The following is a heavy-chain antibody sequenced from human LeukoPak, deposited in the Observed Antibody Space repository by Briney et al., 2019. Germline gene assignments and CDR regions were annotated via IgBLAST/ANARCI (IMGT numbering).Heavy chain of an antibody. D-gene: IGHD3-9*01. CDR3: ARGPYLTGYSLGAFDI. CDR2: INHSGST. CDR1: GGSFSGYF. Sequence: SETLSLTCAVYGGSFSGYFWNWIRQPPGKGLEWIREINHSGSTNYNPSLKSRVTISVDTSKNQFSLKLSSVTAADTAVYYCARGPYLTGYSLGAFDIWGQGTMVTVSS. V-gene: IGHV4-34*01. J-gene: IGHJ3*02.